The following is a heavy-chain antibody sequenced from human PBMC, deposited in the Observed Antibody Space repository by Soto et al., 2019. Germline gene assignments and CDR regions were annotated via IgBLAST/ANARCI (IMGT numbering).Heavy chain of an antibody. V-gene: IGHV3-21*01. CDR2: ISSSSSYI. Sequence: EVQLVESGGGLVKPGGSLRLSCAASGFTFSSYSMNWVRQAPGKGLEWVSSISSSSSYIYYADSVKGRFTISRDNAKNALYLQMKSLRAEDTDVYYCGRDRGYYGSGSYYILWGPDYWGQGTLVTVSS. CDR3: GRDRGYYGSGSYYILWGPDY. D-gene: IGHD3-10*01. J-gene: IGHJ4*02. CDR1: GFTFSSYS.